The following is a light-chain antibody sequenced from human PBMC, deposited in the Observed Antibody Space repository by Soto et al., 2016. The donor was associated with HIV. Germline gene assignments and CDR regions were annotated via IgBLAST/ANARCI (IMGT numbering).Light chain of an antibody. CDR3: NSRDSSGNHWV. CDR2: GKN. V-gene: IGLV3-19*01. CDR1: SLRSYY. Sequence: SSELTQDPAVSVALGQTVRITCQGGSLRSYYASWYQQKPGQALVLVIYGKNNRPSGIPDRFSGSSSGNTASLTITGAQAEDEADYYCNSRDSSGNHWVFGGGTKLTVL. J-gene: IGLJ3*02.